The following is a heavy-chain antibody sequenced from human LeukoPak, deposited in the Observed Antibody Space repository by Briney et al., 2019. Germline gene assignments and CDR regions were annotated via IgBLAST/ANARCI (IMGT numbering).Heavy chain of an antibody. D-gene: IGHD5-24*01. CDR2: IRNDGSNS. CDR3: ARSRDGYNLFDY. V-gene: IGHV3-30*02. CDR1: ALTFNSCG. Sequence: PGGSLRLSCAASALTFNSCGMHWVRQAPGKGLEWVAFIRNDGSNSYYADSVKGRFTISRDNSKNTLYLQMNSLRPEDTAVYYCARSRDGYNLFDYWGQGTLATVSS. J-gene: IGHJ4*02.